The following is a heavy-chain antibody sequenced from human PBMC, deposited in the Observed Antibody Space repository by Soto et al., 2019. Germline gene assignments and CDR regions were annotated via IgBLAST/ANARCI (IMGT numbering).Heavy chain of an antibody. CDR3: VSQRTTVPTQAYFDY. J-gene: IGHJ4*02. D-gene: IGHD4-17*01. V-gene: IGHV4-39*01. Sequence: SETLSLTCTVSGGSVTNSSYYWGWIRQSPGKGLEWIGSVYYRGRSYSKSSVKSRVTISVDTSKNRFSLSLNSVAASDTAVYFCVSQRTTVPTQAYFDYWGPGALVTVSS. CDR1: GGSVTNSSYY. CDR2: VYYRGRS.